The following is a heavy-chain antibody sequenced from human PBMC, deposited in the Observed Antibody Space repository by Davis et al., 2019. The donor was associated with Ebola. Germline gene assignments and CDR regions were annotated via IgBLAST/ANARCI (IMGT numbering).Heavy chain of an antibody. V-gene: IGHV4-31*03. CDR1: GGSISSGGYY. Sequence: MPSETLSLTCTVSGGSISSGGYYWSWIRQHPGKGLEWIGYIYYSGSTYYNPSLKSRVTISVDTSKNQFPLRLSSVTAADTAIYYCARKGNSDSSGYSFDYWGQGTLVTVSS. CDR3: ARKGNSDSSGYSFDY. CDR2: IYYSGST. D-gene: IGHD3-22*01. J-gene: IGHJ4*02.